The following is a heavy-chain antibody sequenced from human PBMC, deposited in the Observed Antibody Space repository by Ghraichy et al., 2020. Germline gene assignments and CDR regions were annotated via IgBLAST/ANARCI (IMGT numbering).Heavy chain of an antibody. CDR3: AKDRPPYCGADCFWDALDV. J-gene: IGHJ3*01. Sequence: GGSLRLSCAASGFNFSRYAMSWVRQAPGKGLEWVSAISGGGRSTYYAASVKGRFTVSRDNSKNALYLQIDSLRVDDTAVYYCAKDRPPYCGADCFWDALDVWGQGTLVTVSS. CDR1: GFNFSRYA. CDR2: ISGGGRST. D-gene: IGHD2-21*01. V-gene: IGHV3-23*01.